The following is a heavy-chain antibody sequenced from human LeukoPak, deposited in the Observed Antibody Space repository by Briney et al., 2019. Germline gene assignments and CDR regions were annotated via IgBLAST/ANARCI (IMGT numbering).Heavy chain of an antibody. V-gene: IGHV4-39*07. Sequence: PSETLSLTCTVSGGSISGSGYYWVWIRQPPGKGLEWIATIYYTGGTYYNPSLKSRVTISVDKSKNQFSLKLSSVTAADTAVYYCARDPRDSSSSPYWGQGTLVTVSS. D-gene: IGHD6-6*01. CDR2: IYYTGGT. J-gene: IGHJ4*02. CDR1: GGSISGSGYY. CDR3: ARDPRDSSSSPY.